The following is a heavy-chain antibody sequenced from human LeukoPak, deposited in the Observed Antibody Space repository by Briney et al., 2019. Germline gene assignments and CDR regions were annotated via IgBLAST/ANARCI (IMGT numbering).Heavy chain of an antibody. D-gene: IGHD3-22*01. J-gene: IGHJ3*02. Sequence: GASVKVSCKASGYTFTSYYMHWVRQAPGQGLEWMGWINPNSGGTNYAQKFQGRVTMTRDTSISTAYMELSRLRSDDTAVYYCARSEYYYDSSGYFGAPRAFDIWGQGTMVTVSS. CDR3: ARSEYYYDSSGYFGAPRAFDI. CDR1: GYTFTSYY. CDR2: INPNSGGT. V-gene: IGHV1-2*02.